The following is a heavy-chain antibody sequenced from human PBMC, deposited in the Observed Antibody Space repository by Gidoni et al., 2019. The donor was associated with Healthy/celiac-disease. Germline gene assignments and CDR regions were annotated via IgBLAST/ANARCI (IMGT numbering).Heavy chain of an antibody. Sequence: EVQLVESGGGLVKPGGSLRRACAASGLTFSSYSMNWVRQAPGKGMEWVSSISSSSSYIYYADSVKGRFTISRDNAKNSLYLQMNSLSAEDTAVYYCARDYGSGSTNYWGQGTLVTVSS. J-gene: IGHJ4*02. CDR3: ARDYGSGSTNY. D-gene: IGHD3-10*01. V-gene: IGHV3-21*01. CDR2: ISSSSSYI. CDR1: GLTFSSYS.